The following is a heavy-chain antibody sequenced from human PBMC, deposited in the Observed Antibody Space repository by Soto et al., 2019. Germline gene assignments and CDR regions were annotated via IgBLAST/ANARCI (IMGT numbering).Heavy chain of an antibody. D-gene: IGHD7-27*01. CDR1: GFSFSISP. J-gene: IGHJ4*02. CDR2: ISYDGTNK. CDR3: ARDPKTSGGQHWAFNYFDS. Sequence: GGSLRLSCAASGFSFSISPMHWVRQAPGKGPEWVALISYDGTNKFYADSVKGRFTISRDNSKSTLYLQVDSLRPEDAAVYYCARDPKTSGGQHWAFNYFDSWGQGTLVAVSS. V-gene: IGHV3-30-3*01.